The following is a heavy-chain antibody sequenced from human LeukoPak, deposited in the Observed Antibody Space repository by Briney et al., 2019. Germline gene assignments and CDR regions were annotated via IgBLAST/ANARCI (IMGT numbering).Heavy chain of an antibody. CDR3: ALLAVASDFDY. V-gene: IGHV3-48*03. CDR1: GFPFSIYE. D-gene: IGHD6-19*01. J-gene: IGHJ4*02. CDR2: IGSSGTTI. Sequence: GGSLRLSCAVSGFPFSIYEMNWVRQAPGKGLEWVSNIGSSGTTIYYADSVKGRFSISRDNAKSSLYLQMSSLRVEDTAVYYCALLAVASDFDYWGQGALVTVSS.